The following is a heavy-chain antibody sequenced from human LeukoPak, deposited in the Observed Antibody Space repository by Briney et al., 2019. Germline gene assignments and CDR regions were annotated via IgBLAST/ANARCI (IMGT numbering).Heavy chain of an antibody. J-gene: IGHJ6*03. V-gene: IGHV4-39*07. CDR2: IYYSGST. CDR3: AREKYYYDSSGYRDYMDV. CDR1: GGSISSSSYY. Sequence: PSETLSLTCTDSGGSISSSSYYWGWIRHPPGKGLEWIGSIYYSGSTYYNPSLKSRVTISVDMSKNQCSLKLNSLTAADTAVYYCAREKYYYDSSGYRDYMDVWGKGTTVTVSS. D-gene: IGHD3-22*01.